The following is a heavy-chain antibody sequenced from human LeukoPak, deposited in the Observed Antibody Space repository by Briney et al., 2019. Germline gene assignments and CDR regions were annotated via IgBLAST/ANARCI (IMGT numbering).Heavy chain of an antibody. CDR3: VRDRRPSIYGGLDV. J-gene: IGHJ6*02. D-gene: IGHD2-21*01. CDR2: IKQDGSAE. CDR1: GFMFSSYY. V-gene: IGHV3-7*01. Sequence: GGSLRLSCAASGFMFSSYYMSWVRQAPGKGLEWVANIKQDGSAEYYVDSVKSRFIISRDNAENSLFLQMNSLRSEDTAVYYCVRDRRPSIYGGLDVWGQGTTVTVSS.